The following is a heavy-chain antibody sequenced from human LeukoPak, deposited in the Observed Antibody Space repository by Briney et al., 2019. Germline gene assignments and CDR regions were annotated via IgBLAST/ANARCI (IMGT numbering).Heavy chain of an antibody. J-gene: IGHJ5*02. CDR3: AKDQVAATLGVPWFDP. CDR2: INSDGSST. CDR1: GFTFSSYW. V-gene: IGHV3-74*01. D-gene: IGHD2-15*01. Sequence: GGSLRLSCAASGFTFSSYWMHWVRQAPGKGLVWVSRINSDGSSTSYADSVKGRFTISRDNSKNTLYLQMNSLRAEDTAVYYCAKDQVAATLGVPWFDPWGQGTLVTVSS.